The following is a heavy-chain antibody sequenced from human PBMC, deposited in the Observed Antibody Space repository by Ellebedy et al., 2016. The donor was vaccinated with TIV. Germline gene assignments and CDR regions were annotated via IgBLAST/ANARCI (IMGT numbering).Heavy chain of an antibody. D-gene: IGHD6-19*01. CDR3: ARSVAGRFDY. J-gene: IGHJ4*02. CDR2: ITSDEKSL. Sequence: PGGSLRLSCAASGFTFSVYSMNWVRQAPGKGLEWVSYITSDEKSLFYADAVWGRFTISRDNGKQSLYLQMNSLTAEDTAVYYCARSVAGRFDYWGQGTLVTVSS. CDR1: GFTFSVYS. V-gene: IGHV3-48*04.